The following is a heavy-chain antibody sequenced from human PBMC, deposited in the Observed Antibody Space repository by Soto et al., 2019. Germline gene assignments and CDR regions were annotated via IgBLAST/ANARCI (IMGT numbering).Heavy chain of an antibody. V-gene: IGHV1-18*04. CDR2: ISAYNGNT. CDR3: ARGAPPTMIVVEGAFDI. CDR1: GYTFTSYG. J-gene: IGHJ3*02. Sequence: QVQLVQSGAEVKKPGASVKVSCKASGYTFTSYGISWVRQAPGQGLEWMGWISAYNGNTNYAQKLQGRVTMTTGTSTSTAYMELRSLRSDDTAVYYCARGAPPTMIVVEGAFDIWGQGTMVTVSS. D-gene: IGHD3-22*01.